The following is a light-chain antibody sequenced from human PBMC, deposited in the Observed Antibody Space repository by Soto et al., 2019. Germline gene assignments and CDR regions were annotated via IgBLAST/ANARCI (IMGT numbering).Light chain of an antibody. Sequence: QSALTQPPSASGSPGQSVTISCTGTSSDVGGYNFVSWYQQHPGKAPKLIIYEVNKRPSGVPDRFSASKSGNTASLTVSGLQADDEADYYCCSYAGTNNRYVFGTGTKVTVL. CDR2: EVN. J-gene: IGLJ1*01. CDR1: SSDVGGYNF. CDR3: CSYAGTNNRYV. V-gene: IGLV2-8*01.